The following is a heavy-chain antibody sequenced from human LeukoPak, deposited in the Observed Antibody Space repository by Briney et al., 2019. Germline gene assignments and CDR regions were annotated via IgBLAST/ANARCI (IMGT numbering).Heavy chain of an antibody. Sequence: GGSLRLSCAASGFTFSNAWMSWVRQAPGKGLEWVGRIKSKADGGTTDYAAPVNGRFTISRGDSKNTLYLQMNSLQTEDTAVYYCTRYFGQFDCWGQGTLVTVSS. V-gene: IGHV3-15*01. CDR1: GFTFSNAW. D-gene: IGHD2/OR15-2a*01. J-gene: IGHJ4*02. CDR2: IKSKADGGTT. CDR3: TRYFGQFDC.